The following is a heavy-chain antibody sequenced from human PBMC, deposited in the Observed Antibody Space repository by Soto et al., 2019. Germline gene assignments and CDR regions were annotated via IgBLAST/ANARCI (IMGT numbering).Heavy chain of an antibody. D-gene: IGHD4-17*01. CDR2: NYYGGRT. CDR1: GCSITSGDYY. J-gene: IGHJ4*02. Sequence: QVQLQESGPGLVKPSQTLSLTCTVSGCSITSGDYYWSWIRQPPGKGLEWVGYNYYGGRTYYNPSLERRITISLDTAKNQFSLELTYVTAADTAVYYCASGSTVINTLDFWGQGTLVTVSS. V-gene: IGHV4-30-4*01. CDR3: ASGSTVINTLDF.